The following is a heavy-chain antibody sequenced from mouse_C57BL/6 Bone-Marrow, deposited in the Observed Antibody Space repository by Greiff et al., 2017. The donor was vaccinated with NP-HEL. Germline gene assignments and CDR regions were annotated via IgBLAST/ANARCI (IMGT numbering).Heavy chain of an antibody. V-gene: IGHV5-16*01. CDR2: INYDGSST. D-gene: IGHD1-1*01. J-gene: IGHJ2*01. CDR1: GFTFSDYY. Sequence: DVKLVESEGGLVQPGSSMKLSCTASGFTFSDYYMAWVRQVPEKGLEWVANINYDGSSTYYLDSLKSRFIISRDNAKNILYLQMSSLKSEDTATYYGARGGGYYYGSSFYFDYWGQGTTLTVSS. CDR3: ARGGGYYYGSSFYFDY.